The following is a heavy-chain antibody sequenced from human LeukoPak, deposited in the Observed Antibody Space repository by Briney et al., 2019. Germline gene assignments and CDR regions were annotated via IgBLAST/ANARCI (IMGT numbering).Heavy chain of an antibody. Sequence: GASVKVSCKAFGYTFTGYYMHWVRQAPGQGLEWMGWINPNSGGTNYAQKFQGRVTMTRDTSISTAYMELSRLRSDDTAVYYCARLPLRIVGATMDFDYWGQGTLVTVSS. V-gene: IGHV1-2*02. CDR1: GYTFTGYY. J-gene: IGHJ4*02. D-gene: IGHD1-26*01. CDR2: INPNSGGT. CDR3: ARLPLRIVGATMDFDY.